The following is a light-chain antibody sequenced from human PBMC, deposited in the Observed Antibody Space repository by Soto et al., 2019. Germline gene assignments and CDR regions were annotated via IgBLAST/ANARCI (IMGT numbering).Light chain of an antibody. V-gene: IGLV3-21*04. J-gene: IGLJ1*01. CDR1: NIGSKS. CDR3: QVWDDTSDPHYV. CDR2: YDS. Sequence: SYELTQPPSVSVAPGKTARITCGGNNIGSKSVHWFQQRPGQAPVLVIYYDSDRPSGIPERFSGSNSGNTATLTISRVEAGDEADYYCQVWDDTSDPHYVFGTGTKLTVL.